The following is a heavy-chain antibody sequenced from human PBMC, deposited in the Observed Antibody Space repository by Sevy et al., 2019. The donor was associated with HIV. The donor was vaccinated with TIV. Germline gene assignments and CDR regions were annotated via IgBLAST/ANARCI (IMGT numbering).Heavy chain of an antibody. CDR2: IRSKAYGGTT. J-gene: IGHJ3*02. CDR1: GFTFGDYA. Sequence: GGSLRLSCTASGFTFGDYAMSWFRQAPGKGLEWVGFIRSKAYGGTTEYAAPVKGRFTISRDDSKSIAYLQINSLKTEDTAVYYCTRDYSSSWFPTPTRNVNAFDIWGQGTMVTVSS. CDR3: TRDYSSSWFPTPTRNVNAFDI. V-gene: IGHV3-49*03. D-gene: IGHD6-13*01.